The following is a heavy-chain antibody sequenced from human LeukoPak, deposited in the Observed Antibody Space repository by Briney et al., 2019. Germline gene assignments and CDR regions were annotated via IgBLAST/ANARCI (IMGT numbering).Heavy chain of an antibody. D-gene: IGHD5-12*01. V-gene: IGHV4-34*01. CDR2: INHSGST. J-gene: IGHJ4*02. CDR1: GGSFSDYY. CDR3: ARDNGYPTGFDY. Sequence: PSETLSLTCAVYGGSFSDYYWTWIRQPPGKGLEWIGEINHSGSTNYNPALKSRVTISVDTSKKQFFLRLSSVTAADTAVYYCARDNGYPTGFDYWGQGTLVTVSS.